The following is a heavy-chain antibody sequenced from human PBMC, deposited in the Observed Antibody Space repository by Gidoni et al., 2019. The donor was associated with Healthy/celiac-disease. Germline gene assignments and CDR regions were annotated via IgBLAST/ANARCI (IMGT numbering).Heavy chain of an antibody. CDR1: GYSFTSYW. D-gene: IGHD6-6*01. CDR2: IYPGDSDT. CDR3: ARERGEQLDEYYYYGMDV. Sequence: EVQLVPSGAEVKKPGESLKISCQGSGYSFTSYWIGWVRQMPGKGLKWMGIIYPGDSDTRYSPSFQGQVTISADKSISTAYLQWSSLKASDTAMYYCARERGEQLDEYYYYGMDVWGQGTTVTVSS. V-gene: IGHV5-51*01. J-gene: IGHJ6*02.